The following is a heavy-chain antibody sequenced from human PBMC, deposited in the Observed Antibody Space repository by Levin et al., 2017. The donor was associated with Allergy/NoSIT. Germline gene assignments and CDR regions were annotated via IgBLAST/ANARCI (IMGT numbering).Heavy chain of an antibody. Sequence: ASVKVSCKVSGYTLTELSMHWVRQAPGKGLEWMGGFDPEDGETIYAQKFQGRVTMTEDTSTDTAYMELSSLRSEDTAVYYCATYIRARFLEWLTKGVYYYGMDVWGQGTTVTVSS. V-gene: IGHV1-24*01. CDR2: FDPEDGET. CDR3: ATYIRARFLEWLTKGVYYYGMDV. CDR1: GYTLTELS. J-gene: IGHJ6*02. D-gene: IGHD3-3*01.